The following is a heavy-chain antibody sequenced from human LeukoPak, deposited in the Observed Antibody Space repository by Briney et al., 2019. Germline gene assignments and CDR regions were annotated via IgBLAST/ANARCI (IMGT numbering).Heavy chain of an antibody. CDR3: TSGGMVSGDY. J-gene: IGHJ4*01. Sequence: SETLSLTCTVSGGSINSYYWSWIRQPPGRGLEWIGYIYYSGSTNYNPSLKSRVTISRDTSKNQFSLKLRSVTAADTAVYYCTSGGMVSGDYWGHGTLVTVSP. D-gene: IGHD2-8*01. V-gene: IGHV4-59*01. CDR2: IYYSGST. CDR1: GGSINSYY.